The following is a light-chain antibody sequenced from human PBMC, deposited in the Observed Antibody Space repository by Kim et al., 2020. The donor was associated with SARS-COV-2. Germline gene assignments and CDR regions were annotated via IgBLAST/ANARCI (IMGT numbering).Light chain of an antibody. J-gene: IGKJ2*01. CDR2: AAS. V-gene: IGKV1-39*01. Sequence: SASRAESVTVACRASQSVSSYLNWYQHKPGKAPKLLIYAASSFQRGDPSRFSGSGSGTDFTLTLRSLQPEDLATYYCHQSDGTPYTFGQGTKLGFK. CDR1: QSVSSY. CDR3: HQSDGTPYT.